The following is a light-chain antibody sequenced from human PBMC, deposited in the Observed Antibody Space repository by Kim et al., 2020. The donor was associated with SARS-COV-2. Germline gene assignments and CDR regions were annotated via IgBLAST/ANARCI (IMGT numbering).Light chain of an antibody. CDR1: KLGDKY. Sequence: SYELTHPPSVSVSPGQTASITCSGDKLGDKYACWYQQKPGQSPVLVIYQDSKRPSGIPERFSGSNSGNTATLTISGTQAMDEADYYCQARDSSTAVFGGG. V-gene: IGLV3-1*01. CDR3: QARDSSTAV. CDR2: QDS. J-gene: IGLJ2*01.